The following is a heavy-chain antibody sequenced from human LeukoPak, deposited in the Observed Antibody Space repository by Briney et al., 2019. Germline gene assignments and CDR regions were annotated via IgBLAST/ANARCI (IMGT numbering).Heavy chain of an antibody. V-gene: IGHV3-30*02. CDR1: GFTFSSYG. Sequence: GSLRLSCAASGFTFSSYGMHWVRQAPGKGLEWVAFIRYDGSNKYYADSVKGRFTISRDNSKNTLYLQMSSLRAEDPALYYCARGAGYSSSWYDYWGQGTLVTVSS. CDR3: ARGAGYSSSWYDY. CDR2: IRYDGSNK. J-gene: IGHJ4*02. D-gene: IGHD6-13*01.